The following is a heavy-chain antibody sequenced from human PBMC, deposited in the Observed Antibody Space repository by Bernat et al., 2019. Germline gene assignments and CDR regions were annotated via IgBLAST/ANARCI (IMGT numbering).Heavy chain of an antibody. CDR2: INHSGST. J-gene: IGHJ3*02. CDR3: ARGSYAGFSSRKNVPAFDI. D-gene: IGHD6-13*01. V-gene: IGHV4-34*01. CDR1: GGSFSGYY. Sequence: QVQLQQWGAGLLKPSETLSLTCAVYGGSFSGYYWSWIRQPPGKGLEWIGEINHSGSTNYNPSLKSRVTISVDTSKNQFSLRLSSVTAADTAVYYCARGSYAGFSSRKNVPAFDIWGQGTTVTVPS.